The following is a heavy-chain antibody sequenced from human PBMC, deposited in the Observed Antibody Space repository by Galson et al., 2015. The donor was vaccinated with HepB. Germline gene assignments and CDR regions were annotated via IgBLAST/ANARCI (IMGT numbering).Heavy chain of an antibody. J-gene: IGHJ4*02. CDR3: ARDGSGSSWYPYYDY. V-gene: IGHV3-7*03. D-gene: IGHD6-13*01. CDR2: VKRDGGDK. Sequence: SLRLSCAASGFNFYNSRMSWVRQAPGKGLEWVANVKRDGGDKYYVDSAKGRFTISRDNAKNSLYLQMNSLRAEDTAVYYCARDGSGSSWYPYYDYWGQGTLVTVSS. CDR1: GFNFYNSR.